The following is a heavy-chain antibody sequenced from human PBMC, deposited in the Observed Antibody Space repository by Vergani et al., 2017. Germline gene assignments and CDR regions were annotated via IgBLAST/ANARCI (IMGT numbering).Heavy chain of an antibody. CDR2: IYYSGST. CDR1: GGSISSGGYY. CDR3: ARQGPLVGAPGGVDY. Sequence: QVQLQESGPGLVKPSQTLSLTCTVSGGSISSGGYYWSWIRQHPGKGLEWIGYIYYSGSTDYNPSLQSRVIISVDTSKNQFSLKLSSVTAADTAMYYCARQGPLVGAPGGVDYWGQGTLVTVSS. V-gene: IGHV4-31*03. J-gene: IGHJ4*02. D-gene: IGHD1-26*01.